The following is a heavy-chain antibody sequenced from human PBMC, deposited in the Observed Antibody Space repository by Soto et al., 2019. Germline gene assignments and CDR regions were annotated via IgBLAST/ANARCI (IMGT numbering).Heavy chain of an antibody. CDR3: AREIRYYDILTGPGYYFDY. CDR1: GFTFSDYY. Sequence: PGGSLRLSCAASGFTFSDYYMSWIRQAPGKGLEWVSYISSSSSYTNYADSVKGRFTISRDNAKNSLYLQMNSLRAEDTAVYYCAREIRYYDILTGPGYYFDYWGQGTLVTVSS. V-gene: IGHV3-11*05. D-gene: IGHD3-9*01. CDR2: ISSSSSYT. J-gene: IGHJ4*02.